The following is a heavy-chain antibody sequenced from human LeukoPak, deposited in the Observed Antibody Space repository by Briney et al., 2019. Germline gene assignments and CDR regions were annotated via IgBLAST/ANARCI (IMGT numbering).Heavy chain of an antibody. D-gene: IGHD2-21*02. V-gene: IGHV3-7*02. Sequence: GGSLRLSCAASGFTFGSYWMSWVRQAPGKGLEWVANIKQDGSEKYYVDSVKGRFTFSRDNAKNSLYLQMNSLRVEDTAVYHCARNRDWAFDYWGQGSLVTVSS. CDR3: ARNRDWAFDY. CDR2: IKQDGSEK. J-gene: IGHJ4*02. CDR1: GFTFGSYW.